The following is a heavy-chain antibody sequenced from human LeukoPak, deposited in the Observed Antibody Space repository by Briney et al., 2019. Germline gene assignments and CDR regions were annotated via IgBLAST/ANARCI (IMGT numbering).Heavy chain of an antibody. CDR2: TKEDGSET. V-gene: IGHV3-7*01. CDR1: GFTFGSYW. Sequence: PGGSLRLSCAASGFTFGSYWMSWVRQAPGKGLEWVANTKEDGSETYYVDSVKGRFTISRDNAKNALYLQMNSLRAEDTAVYYCARVDGSGIGSDYWGQGTLVTVSS. J-gene: IGHJ4*02. CDR3: ARVDGSGIGSDY. D-gene: IGHD3-10*01.